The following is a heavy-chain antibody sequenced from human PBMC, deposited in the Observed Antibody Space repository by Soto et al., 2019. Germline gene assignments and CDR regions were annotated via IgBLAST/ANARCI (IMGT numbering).Heavy chain of an antibody. Sequence: EVQLLESGGGLVQPGGSLRLSCAASGFTFSSYAMSWVHQAPGKGLEWVSAISGSGSSTYYAHSVKGRFTISRDNSKNTLYLQMNSLRDEDTAIYYCATVSGALVYLGYWGQGTLVTVSS. J-gene: IGHJ4*02. CDR3: ATVSGALVYLGY. D-gene: IGHD3-16*01. CDR1: GFTFSSYA. CDR2: ISGSGSST. V-gene: IGHV3-23*01.